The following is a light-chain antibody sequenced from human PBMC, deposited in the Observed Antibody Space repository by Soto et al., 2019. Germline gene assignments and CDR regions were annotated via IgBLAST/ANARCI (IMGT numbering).Light chain of an antibody. Sequence: SALTQPASVSGSPGQAITISCTGTSSDVGGYNYVSWYQQHPGKAPKLMIYDVSNRPAGVSNRFSGFTSGNTASLTISGLRAEDEADYYGSSYTSSSTLVVFGGGTKLTVL. J-gene: IGLJ2*01. CDR3: SSYTSSSTLVV. CDR1: SSDVGGYNY. V-gene: IGLV2-14*01. CDR2: DVS.